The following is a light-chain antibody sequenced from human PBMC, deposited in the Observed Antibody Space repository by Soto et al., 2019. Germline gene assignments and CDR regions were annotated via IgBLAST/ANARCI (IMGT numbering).Light chain of an antibody. J-gene: IGKJ1*01. Sequence: ETVLTQSPGTLSLSPGERATLSCRASQSVSTSNLAWYQQRPGQAPRLLIYGTSSRATGIPDRFSGSGSGTDFTLTISRLETEDFAVYYCQQFDYSLWTFGQGTQVEIK. CDR2: GTS. CDR1: QSVSTSN. V-gene: IGKV3-20*01. CDR3: QQFDYSLWT.